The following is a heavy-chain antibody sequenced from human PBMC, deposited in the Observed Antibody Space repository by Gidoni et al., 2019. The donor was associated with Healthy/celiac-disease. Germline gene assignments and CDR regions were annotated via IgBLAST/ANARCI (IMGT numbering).Heavy chain of an antibody. J-gene: IGHJ6*02. CDR2: IYYSART. CDR1: VVAISSTSSY. D-gene: IGHD1-26*01. CDR3: ARHLRLTGPGGLLVTGYYGMDV. V-gene: IGHV4-39*01. Sequence: QLQLQESGPRLVKPSATPSLTCPVSVVAISSTSSYSGWIRQPPGKGLLWMGSIYYSARTYHNPSLKSRVTISVDTAKKQFPLKLISVTAADTAVYYCARHLRLTGPGGLLVTGYYGMDVWGQGTTVTVSS.